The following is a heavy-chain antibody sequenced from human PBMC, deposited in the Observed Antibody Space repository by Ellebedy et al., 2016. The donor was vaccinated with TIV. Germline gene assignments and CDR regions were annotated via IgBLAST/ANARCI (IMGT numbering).Heavy chain of an antibody. CDR3: ARVGAGIAAALLARRRRPFDY. J-gene: IGHJ4*02. CDR2: INHSGST. CDR1: GGSFSGYY. Sequence: SQTLSLTCXVYGGSFSGYYWSWIRQPPGKGLEWIGEINHSGSTNYNPSLKSRVTISVDTSKNQFSLKLSSVTAADTAVYYCARVGAGIAAALLARRRRPFDYWGQGTLVTVSS. D-gene: IGHD6-13*01. V-gene: IGHV4-34*01.